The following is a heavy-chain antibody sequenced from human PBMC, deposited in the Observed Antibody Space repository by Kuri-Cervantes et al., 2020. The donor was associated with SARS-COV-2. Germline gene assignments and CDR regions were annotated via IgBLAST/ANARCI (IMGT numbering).Heavy chain of an antibody. Sequence: SETLSLTCTVYGGSISSYHWSWIRQPPGKGLEWIGEIYHSGSTNYNPSLKSRVTISVDKSKNQFSLKLSSVTAADTAVYYCASSPRGDDSSSWYRALAGNLNWFDPWGQGTLVTVSS. D-gene: IGHD6-13*01. J-gene: IGHJ5*02. CDR1: GGSISSYH. CDR3: ASSPRGDDSSSWYRALAGNLNWFDP. CDR2: IYHSGST. V-gene: IGHV4-34*01.